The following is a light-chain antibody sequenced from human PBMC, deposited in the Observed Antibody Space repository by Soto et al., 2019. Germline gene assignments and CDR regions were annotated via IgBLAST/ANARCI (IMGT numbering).Light chain of an antibody. V-gene: IGKV1-39*01. Sequence: DIQMTQSPSSLPASVGDRVTLTCRASQSISTYLNWYQQKPGKAPKLLIYAASSLQSGVPSRLSGSGSGTDFTLTIDSLQPEDFATYYCQQSYTSPYTFGQGTKLEIK. CDR2: AAS. CDR3: QQSYTSPYT. CDR1: QSISTY. J-gene: IGKJ2*01.